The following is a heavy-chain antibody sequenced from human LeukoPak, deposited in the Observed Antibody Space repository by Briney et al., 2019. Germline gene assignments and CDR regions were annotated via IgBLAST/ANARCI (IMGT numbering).Heavy chain of an antibody. CDR3: ARGETAMIDY. CDR1: GFTFSSYS. D-gene: IGHD5-18*01. J-gene: IGHJ4*02. Sequence: GGSLSLSCAASGFTFSSYSMNWVRQPPGKGLEWVSSISSSSSYIYYADSVKGRFNISRDNAKNSLYPQMNRLRAEGTAVYYCARGETAMIDYWGQGTLVTVSS. V-gene: IGHV3-21*01. CDR2: ISSSSSYI.